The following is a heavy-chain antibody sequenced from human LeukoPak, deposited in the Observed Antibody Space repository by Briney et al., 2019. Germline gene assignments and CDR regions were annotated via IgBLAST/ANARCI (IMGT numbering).Heavy chain of an antibody. CDR2: ISSSSSTI. CDR3: ARKGVAGTYDAFDI. J-gene: IGHJ3*02. D-gene: IGHD6-19*01. CDR1: GFTFSSYS. V-gene: IGHV3-48*04. Sequence: PGGSLRLSCAASGFTFSSYSMNWVRQAPGKGLEWVSYISSSSSTIYYADSVKGRFTISRDNAKNSLYLQMNSLRAEDTAVYYCARKGVAGTYDAFDIWGQGTMVTVSS.